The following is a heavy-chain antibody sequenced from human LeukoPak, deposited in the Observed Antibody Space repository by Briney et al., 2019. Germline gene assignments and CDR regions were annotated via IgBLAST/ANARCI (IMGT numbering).Heavy chain of an antibody. CDR1: GYSFTSYW. D-gene: IGHD3-10*01. J-gene: IGHJ4*02. V-gene: IGHV5-51*01. CDR2: IYPGDSDT. Sequence: GESLKISCXGSGYSFTSYWIGWVRQMPGKGLEWMGIIYPGDSDTRDSPSFQGQVTISADKSISTAYLQWSSLKASDTAMYYCARHVSPPYYGSGSPFDYWGQGTLVTVSS. CDR3: ARHVSPPYYGSGSPFDY.